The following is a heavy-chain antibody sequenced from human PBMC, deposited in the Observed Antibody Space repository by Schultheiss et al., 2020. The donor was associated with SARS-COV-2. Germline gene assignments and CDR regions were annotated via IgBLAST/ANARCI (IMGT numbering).Heavy chain of an antibody. J-gene: IGHJ4*02. CDR2: IYTSGST. V-gene: IGHV4-4*07. CDR3: ARGLEWTQSLFYFDY. D-gene: IGHD3-3*01. CDR1: GGSISSYY. Sequence: SETLSLTCTVSGGSISSYYWSWIRQPPGKGLEWIGRIYTSGSTNYNPSLKSRVTMSVDTSKNQFSLKLSSVTAADTAVYYCARGLEWTQSLFYFDYWGQGTLVTVSS.